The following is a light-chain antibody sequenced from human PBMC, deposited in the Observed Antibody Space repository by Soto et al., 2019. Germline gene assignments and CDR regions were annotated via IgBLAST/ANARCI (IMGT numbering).Light chain of an antibody. Sequence: QSALTQPPSASGSPGQSVTISCTGTSSDVGAYNYVSWYQQYPGKVPRLMIYDVNKRPSGVPDRFSGSKSGNTASLTVAGLQAEDEADYYCTSYAGGNNVFGTGTKVTVL. CDR3: TSYAGGNNV. J-gene: IGLJ1*01. CDR1: SSDVGAYNY. V-gene: IGLV2-8*01. CDR2: DVN.